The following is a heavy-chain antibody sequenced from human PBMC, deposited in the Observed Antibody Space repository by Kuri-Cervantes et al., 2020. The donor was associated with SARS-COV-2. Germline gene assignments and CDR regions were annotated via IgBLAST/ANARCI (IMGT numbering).Heavy chain of an antibody. CDR2: INHNGST. Sequence: GSLRLSCAVYGGSFSGYCWSWIRQPPGKGLEWIGEINHNGSTNYNASPKSRVTIAVDTSKNQFSLKLSSVTAADTAVYYCASQGKYYYDSSGYPAVYWYFDLWGRGTLVTVSS. J-gene: IGHJ2*01. V-gene: IGHV4-34*01. CDR3: ASQGKYYYDSSGYPAVYWYFDL. D-gene: IGHD3-22*01. CDR1: GGSFSGYC.